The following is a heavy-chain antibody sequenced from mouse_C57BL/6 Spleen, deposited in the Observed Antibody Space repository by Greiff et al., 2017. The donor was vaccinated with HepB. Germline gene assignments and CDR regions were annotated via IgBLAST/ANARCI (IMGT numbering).Heavy chain of an antibody. CDR2: IYPGDGDT. V-gene: IGHV1-82*01. J-gene: IGHJ4*01. CDR1: GYAFSSSW. Sequence: QVQLKQSGPELVKPGASVKISCKASGYAFSSSWMNWVKQRPGKGLEWIGRIYPGDGDTNYNGKFKGKATLTADKSSSTAYMQLSILTSEESAVYFCARELFYAMDYWGQGTSVTVSS. CDR3: ARELFYAMDY.